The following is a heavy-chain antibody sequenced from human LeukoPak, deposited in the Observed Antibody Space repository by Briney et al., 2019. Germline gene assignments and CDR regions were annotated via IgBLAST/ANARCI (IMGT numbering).Heavy chain of an antibody. CDR2: ISDDGSDK. J-gene: IGHJ4*02. Sequence: PGGSLRLSCAASGFSFSTYAMHWVRQAPGKGLEWVAVISDDGSDKYYADPVKGRFTISRDNSKNTLYLQMSSLRAEDTAVYYCARDSGSGYYDSSGSFFDYWGQGTLVTVSS. V-gene: IGHV3-30*15. CDR3: ARDSGSGYYDSSGSFFDY. D-gene: IGHD3-22*01. CDR1: GFSFSTYA.